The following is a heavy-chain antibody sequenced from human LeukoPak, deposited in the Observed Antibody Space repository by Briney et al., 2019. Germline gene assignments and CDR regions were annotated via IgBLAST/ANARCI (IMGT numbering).Heavy chain of an antibody. Sequence: TGGFLRLSCAASGFTFSSYSMNWVRQAPGKGLEWVSYISSSSSTIYYADSVKGRFTISRDNAKNSLYLHMNSLKDEDTAVYYCARGAPDFDYWGQGTLVTVSS. V-gene: IGHV3-48*02. J-gene: IGHJ4*02. CDR2: ISSSSSTI. CDR1: GFTFSSYS. CDR3: ARGAPDFDY.